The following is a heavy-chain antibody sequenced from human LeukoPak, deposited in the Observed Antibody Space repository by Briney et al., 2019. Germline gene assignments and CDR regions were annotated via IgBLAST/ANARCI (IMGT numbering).Heavy chain of an antibody. CDR1: GGSISGYY. Sequence: PSETLSLTCTVSGGSISGYYWSWIRQPPGKGLEWIGHIHYNRDTNYNASLQSRVSILVDTSKNQISLRLSSVTAADTAVYFCARAGGYSYRVDYWGQGTLVTVSS. CDR3: ARAGGYSYRVDY. V-gene: IGHV4-59*01. D-gene: IGHD5-18*01. J-gene: IGHJ4*02. CDR2: IHYNRDT.